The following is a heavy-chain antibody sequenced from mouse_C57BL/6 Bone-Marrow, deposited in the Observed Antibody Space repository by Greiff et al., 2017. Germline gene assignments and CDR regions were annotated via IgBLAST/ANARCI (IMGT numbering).Heavy chain of an antibody. J-gene: IGHJ3*01. Sequence: VQVVESGPGLVAPSQSLSIPCTVSGFSLTSYGVDWVRQSPGKGLEWLGVIWGVGSTNYNSALKSRLSISKDNSKSQVFLKMNSLQTDDTAMYYCASLYYDYSWFAYWGQGTLVTVSA. CDR2: IWGVGST. CDR1: GFSLTSYG. CDR3: ASLYYDYSWFAY. D-gene: IGHD2-4*01. V-gene: IGHV2-6*01.